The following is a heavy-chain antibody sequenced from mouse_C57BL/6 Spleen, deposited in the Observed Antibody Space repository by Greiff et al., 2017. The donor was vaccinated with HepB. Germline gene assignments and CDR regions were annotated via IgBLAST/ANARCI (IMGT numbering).Heavy chain of an antibody. CDR3: AIDDGNWGFDY. V-gene: IGHV14-2*01. Sequence: EVKLQESGAELVKPGASVKLSCTASGFNIKDYYVHWVKQRTEQGLEWIGRIDPEDGETKYAPKFQGKATITADTSSNTAYLQLSSLTSEDTAVYYCAIDDGNWGFDYWGQGTTLTVSS. CDR2: IDPEDGET. J-gene: IGHJ2*01. D-gene: IGHD2-1*01. CDR1: GFNIKDYY.